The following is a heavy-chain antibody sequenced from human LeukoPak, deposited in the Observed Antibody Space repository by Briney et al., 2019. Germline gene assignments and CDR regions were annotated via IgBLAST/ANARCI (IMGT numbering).Heavy chain of an antibody. V-gene: IGHV3-23*01. CDR1: GFTFSSYA. J-gene: IGHJ4*02. Sequence: GGALRLSCAASGFTFSSYAMSWVRQALGKGLEWVSAISGSGGSTYYADSVKGRFTISRDNSKNTLYLQMNSLRAEDTAVYYCAKVRMDIVATSLTDYWGQGTLVTVSS. CDR2: ISGSGGST. D-gene: IGHD5-12*01. CDR3: AKVRMDIVATSLTDY.